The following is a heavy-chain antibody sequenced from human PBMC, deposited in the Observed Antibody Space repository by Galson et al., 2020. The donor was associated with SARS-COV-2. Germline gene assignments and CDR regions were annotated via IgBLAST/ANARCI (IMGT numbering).Heavy chain of an antibody. CDR2: TNHGGTT. CDR3: ARVPGVAAGEVHYFDY. V-gene: IGHV4-34*01. D-gene: IGHD6-13*01. CDR1: GGSFSGYY. J-gene: IGHJ4*02. Sequence: QWYQAESQASETLSLTCAVYGGSFSGYYWSWIRQPPGKGLEWIGETNHGGTTNYNPSLKSRVTISIDTSKNQFSLKLNSVTAADTAIYYCARVPGVAAGEVHYFDYWGQGSLVTVSS.